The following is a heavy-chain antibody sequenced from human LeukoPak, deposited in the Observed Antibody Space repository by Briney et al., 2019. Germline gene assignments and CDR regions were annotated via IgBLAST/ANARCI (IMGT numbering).Heavy chain of an antibody. Sequence: GASVKVSCKASGDTFSGYHMHWVRQAPGQGLEWMGWIYPNSGGTNYAQKFQGRVTMTRDTSISTAYMELSRLRSDDTAVYYCARPSGSTGGYYYYMDVWGKGTTVIVSS. D-gene: IGHD1-26*01. CDR2: IYPNSGGT. V-gene: IGHV1-2*02. CDR1: GDTFSGYH. J-gene: IGHJ6*03. CDR3: ARPSGSTGGYYYYMDV.